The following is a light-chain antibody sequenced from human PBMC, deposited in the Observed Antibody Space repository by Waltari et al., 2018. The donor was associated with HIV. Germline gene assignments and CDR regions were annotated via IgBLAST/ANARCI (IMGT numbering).Light chain of an antibody. V-gene: IGKV2-28*01. CDR1: QSLPHNDGYDY. CDR2: LGS. Sequence: DIVISKSPLALSVTPGEQASISCRRSQSLPHNDGYDYLYCYLQKPGQSPQLLIYLGSNRASGVPDRFSGSGSGTEFTLKISRVESEDVGVYYCMHVLETPRFGPGTKVDIK. J-gene: IGKJ3*01. CDR3: MHVLETPR.